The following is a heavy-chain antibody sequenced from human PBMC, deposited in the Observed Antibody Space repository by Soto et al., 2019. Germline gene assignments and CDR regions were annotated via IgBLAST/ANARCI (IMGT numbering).Heavy chain of an antibody. D-gene: IGHD5-12*01. V-gene: IGHV3-23*01. J-gene: IGHJ4*02. CDR3: ARDSTQYSGYDSSLSY. CDR2: ISGSGGST. Sequence: GGSLRLSCAASGFTFSSYAMSWVRQAPGKGMEWVSAISGSGGSTYYADSVKGRFTISRDNSKNTLYLQMNSLRAEDTAVYYYARDSTQYSGYDSSLSYWGQGTLVTVSS. CDR1: GFTFSSYA.